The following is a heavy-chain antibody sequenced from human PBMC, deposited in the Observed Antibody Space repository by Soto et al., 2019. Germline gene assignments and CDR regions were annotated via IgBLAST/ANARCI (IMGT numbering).Heavy chain of an antibody. Sequence: QVQLVHSGAEVKKPGSSVKVSCKASGGTFSSYTISWVRQAPGQGLEWMGRIIPILGIANYAQKFQGRVTITADKSTSTAYMELSSLRSEDTAVYYCARVGSRGEGDAFDIWGQGTMVTVSS. CDR3: ARVGSRGEGDAFDI. D-gene: IGHD3-10*01. V-gene: IGHV1-69*02. CDR2: IIPILGIA. CDR1: GGTFSSYT. J-gene: IGHJ3*02.